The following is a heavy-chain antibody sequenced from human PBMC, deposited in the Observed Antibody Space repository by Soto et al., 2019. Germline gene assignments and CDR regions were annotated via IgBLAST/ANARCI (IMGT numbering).Heavy chain of an antibody. J-gene: IGHJ4*02. CDR2: IYYSGST. CDR1: GGSISSYY. V-gene: IGHV4-59*08. Sequence: QVQLQESGPGLVKPSETLSLTCTVSGGSISSYYWSWIRQPPGKGLEWIGYIYYSGSTNYNPSLKSRVTISVDTSKNQFSLQLSSVTAADTAVYYCARRRDYFDYWGQGTLVTVSS. CDR3: ARRRDYFDY.